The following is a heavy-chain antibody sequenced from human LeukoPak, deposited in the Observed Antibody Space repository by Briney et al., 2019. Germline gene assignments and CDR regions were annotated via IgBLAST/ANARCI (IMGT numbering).Heavy chain of an antibody. V-gene: IGHV4-34*01. CDR2: FYHSGST. D-gene: IGHD6-19*01. CDR1: GGSFSGYY. J-gene: IGHJ4*02. Sequence: PSETLSLTCAVYGGSFSGYYWSWIRQPPGKGLEWIGSFYHSGSTYYNPSLKSRVTISVDTSKNQFSLKLSSVTAADTAVYYCASAGYSSGWYANYWGQGTLVTVSS. CDR3: ASAGYSSGWYANY.